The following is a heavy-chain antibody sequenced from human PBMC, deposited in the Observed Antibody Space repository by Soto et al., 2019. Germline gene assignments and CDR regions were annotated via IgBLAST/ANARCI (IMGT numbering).Heavy chain of an antibody. D-gene: IGHD3-16*01. CDR3: AKNRDYDYDAFDV. V-gene: IGHV3-23*01. J-gene: IGHJ3*01. CDR1: GFTFNRNA. CDR2: ITGNSAFT. Sequence: GGSLRLSCAGSGFTFNRNAMSWVRQAPGKGLEWVSGITGNSAFTYYADSVKGRFTISRDNSKNTLYLQMNTLRVEDTAVYYCAKNRDYDYDAFDVWGQGTVVTVSS.